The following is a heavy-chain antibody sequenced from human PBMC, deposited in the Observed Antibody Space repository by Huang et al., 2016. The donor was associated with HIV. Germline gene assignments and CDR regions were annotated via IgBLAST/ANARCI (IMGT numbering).Heavy chain of an antibody. V-gene: IGHV4-59*02. J-gene: IGHJ5*02. CDR3: VRDQGRLAVGGIDNWFDP. Sequence: QVRLQESGPGLVKPSETLSLSCPVSGDSVSSHYWGWIRHPPGKGLEWIGTVYDSETTKYNPRRKSRITISVDTSKNGFSLNITSVSAADTAMYFCVRDQGRLAVGGIDNWFDPWGQGALVTVSS. CDR1: GDSVSSHY. CDR2: VYDSETT. D-gene: IGHD6-19*01.